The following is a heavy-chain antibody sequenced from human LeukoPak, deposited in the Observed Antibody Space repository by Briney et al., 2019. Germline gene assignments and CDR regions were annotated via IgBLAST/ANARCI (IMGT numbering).Heavy chain of an antibody. CDR3: ARDLTWGYGSGSYPDY. V-gene: IGHV3-74*01. D-gene: IGHD3-10*01. CDR1: GFTVSSNY. Sequence: GGSLRLSCAASGFTVSSNYMSWVRQAPGKGLVWVSRINSDGSDTSYADSVKGRFTISRDNAKNTLYLQMNTLRAEDTAVYYCARDLTWGYGSGSYPDYWGQGTLVTVSS. CDR2: INSDGSDT. J-gene: IGHJ4*02.